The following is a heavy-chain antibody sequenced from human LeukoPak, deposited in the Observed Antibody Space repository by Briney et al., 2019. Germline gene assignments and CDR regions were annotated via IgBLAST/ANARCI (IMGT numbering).Heavy chain of an antibody. CDR2: IYSSGDT. J-gene: IGHJ5*02. CDR1: GFTVSNNY. CDR3: ARDPPAVRTNTYA. V-gene: IGHV3-66*01. D-gene: IGHD4/OR15-4a*01. Sequence: GGSLRLSCAASGFTVSNNYMNWVRQAPGKGLEWVSLIYSSGDTHYADSVKGRFTISRDSSKNTLYLQMNSLRAEDTAVYYCARDPPAVRTNTYAWGQGTLVTVSS.